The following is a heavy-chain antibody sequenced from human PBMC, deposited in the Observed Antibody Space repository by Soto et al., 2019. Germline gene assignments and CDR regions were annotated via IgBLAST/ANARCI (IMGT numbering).Heavy chain of an antibody. J-gene: IGHJ6*02. Sequence: LRLSCAASGFTFSSYGMHWVRQAPGKGLEWVAVISYDGSNKYYADSVKGRFTISRDNSKNTLYLQMNSLRAEDTAVYYCAKRLAARPDYYYGMDVWGQGTTVTVSS. D-gene: IGHD6-6*01. CDR1: GFTFSSYG. CDR2: ISYDGSNK. CDR3: AKRLAARPDYYYGMDV. V-gene: IGHV3-30*18.